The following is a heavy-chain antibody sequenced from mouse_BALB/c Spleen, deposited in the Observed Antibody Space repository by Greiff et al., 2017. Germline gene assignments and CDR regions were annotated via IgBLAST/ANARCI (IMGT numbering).Heavy chain of an antibody. V-gene: IGHV3-1*02. J-gene: IGHJ3*01. CDR3: ARYWDAFAY. CDR2: IHNSGST. CDR1: GYSITSGYS. Sequence: VQLQQSGPDLVKPSQSLSLTCTVTGYSITSGYSWHWIRQFPGNKLEWMGYIHNSGSTNYNPSLKSRISITRDTSKNQFFLQLNSVTTEDTATYCCARYWDAFAYWGQGTLVTVSA. D-gene: IGHD4-1*01.